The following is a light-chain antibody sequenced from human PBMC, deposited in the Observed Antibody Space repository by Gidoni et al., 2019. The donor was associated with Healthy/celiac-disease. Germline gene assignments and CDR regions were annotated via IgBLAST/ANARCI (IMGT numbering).Light chain of an antibody. V-gene: IGKV1-8*01. J-gene: IGKJ2*01. CDR1: QGISSY. Sequence: AIRITQSPSSLSASTGDRVAITCRASQGISSYLSWYQQQPGKAPKLLIYAASTLQSGVPSRFSGSGSGTDFTLTLSCLQSEDFATYYCHQYYSYPPSTFGQGTKLEIK. CDR3: HQYYSYPPST. CDR2: AAS.